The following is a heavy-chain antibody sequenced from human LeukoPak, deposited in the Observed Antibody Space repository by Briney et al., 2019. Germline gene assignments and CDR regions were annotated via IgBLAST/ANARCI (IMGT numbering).Heavy chain of an antibody. CDR2: IYYSGST. Sequence: SETLSLTCTVSGYSISSGYYWSWIRQPPGKGLEWIGYIYYSGSTNYNPSLKSRVTISVDTSKNQFSLKLSSVTAADTAVYYCARSSYYYGADAFDIWGQGTMVTVSS. J-gene: IGHJ3*02. CDR3: ARSSYYYGADAFDI. D-gene: IGHD3-10*01. CDR1: GYSISSGYY. V-gene: IGHV4-61*01.